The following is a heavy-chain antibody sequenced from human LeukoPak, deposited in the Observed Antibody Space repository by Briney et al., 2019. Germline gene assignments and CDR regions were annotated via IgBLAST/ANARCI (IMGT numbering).Heavy chain of an antibody. CDR1: GFTFSSYG. CDR3: ARVLSGRGSLYDYYYYMDV. V-gene: IGHV3-30*03. D-gene: IGHD3-10*01. CDR2: ISFDGSNK. Sequence: GRYLRLSCAASGFTFSSYGMHWVRQSPGKGLEWVAFISFDGSNKYYADSVKGRFTISRDISKNTLYLQMNSLRAEDTAVYYCARVLSGRGSLYDYYYYMDVWGKGTTVTISS. J-gene: IGHJ6*03.